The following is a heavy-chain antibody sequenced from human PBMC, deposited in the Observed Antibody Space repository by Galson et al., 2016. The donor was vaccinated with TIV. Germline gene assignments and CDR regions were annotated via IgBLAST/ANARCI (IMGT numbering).Heavy chain of an antibody. D-gene: IGHD3-16*01. CDR3: ARDRLGAKRAFVI. J-gene: IGHJ3*02. Sequence: SVKVSCKASGYTFTSHTMHWVRQAPGQRLEWMGWINIGNGNTKYVQKFKGRVTVTSDTSARIAYMELSTLTSEDTAMYYCARDRLGAKRAFVIWGQGTLVTVSS. V-gene: IGHV1-3*04. CDR1: GYTFTSHT. CDR2: INIGNGNT.